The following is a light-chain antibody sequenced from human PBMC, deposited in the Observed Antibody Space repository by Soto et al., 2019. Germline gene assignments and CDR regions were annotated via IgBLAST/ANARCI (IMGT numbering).Light chain of an antibody. CDR3: QQFSSYPLT. CDR1: QSVSSY. Sequence: EIVLTQSPATLPLSPWERATLSFRASQSVSSYLAWYQQKPGQAPRLLIYDASSRATGIPDRFSGGGSGTDFTLTISRLEPEDFAVYYCQQFSSYPLTFGGGTKV. J-gene: IGKJ4*01. V-gene: IGKV3-11*01. CDR2: DAS.